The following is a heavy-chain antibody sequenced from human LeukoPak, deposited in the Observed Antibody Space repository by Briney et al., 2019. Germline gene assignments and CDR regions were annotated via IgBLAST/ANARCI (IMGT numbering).Heavy chain of an antibody. CDR1: GFIFSTYW. CDR2: IKEDGTVK. V-gene: IGHV3-7*01. Sequence: GGSLRLSCAASGFIFSTYWMSWVRHAPGKGLEWVANIKEDGTVKQYVDSVKGRFTISRDNAKNSLYLQMNSLRVEDTAVYYCSGGNVFDIWGQGTLVTVSS. J-gene: IGHJ3*02. CDR3: SGGNVFDI. D-gene: IGHD3-16*01.